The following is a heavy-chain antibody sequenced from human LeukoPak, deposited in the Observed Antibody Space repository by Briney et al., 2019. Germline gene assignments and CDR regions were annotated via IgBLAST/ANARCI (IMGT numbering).Heavy chain of an antibody. V-gene: IGHV4-61*02. CDR1: GGSVSSGNYH. CDR3: ARDFTDSGSSLVYYYYYYMDV. D-gene: IGHD1-26*01. J-gene: IGHJ6*03. CDR2: IYTSGST. Sequence: PSQTLSLTCTVSGGSVSSGNYHWSWIRQPAGKGLEWIGRIYTSGSTNYNPSLKSRVAMSVDTSKNQFSLKLSSVTAADTAVYYCARDFTDSGSSLVYYYYYYMDVWGKGTTVTVSS.